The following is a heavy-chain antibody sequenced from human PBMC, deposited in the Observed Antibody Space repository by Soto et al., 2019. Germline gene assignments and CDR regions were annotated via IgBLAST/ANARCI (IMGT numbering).Heavy chain of an antibody. J-gene: IGHJ1*01. CDR3: AREMVDSRSAFSD. CDR2: ISPKSGVT. Sequence: GASVKVSCKASGYTFTEHYIHWVRQAPGQGLECMGWISPKSGVTNFAQKFQGRVTMTRXTSXSXXXMXLSRLRSDGKAVYSCAREMVDSRSAFSDWG. D-gene: IGHD1-26*01. CDR1: GYTFTEHY. V-gene: IGHV1-2*02.